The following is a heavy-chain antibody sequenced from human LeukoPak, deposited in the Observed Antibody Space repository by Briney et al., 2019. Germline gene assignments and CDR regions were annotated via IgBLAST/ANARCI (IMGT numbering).Heavy chain of an antibody. J-gene: IGHJ4*02. V-gene: IGHV3-48*01. CDR2: ISSSSNTI. Sequence: SGGSLRLSCAASGFTFNYFSVNWVRQAPGKGLEWVSYISSSSNTIYYADSVKGRFTISRDNARNSLYLQMNSLRAEDTAVYYCARGLPDYWGQGTLVTVSS. CDR3: ARGLPDY. CDR1: GFTFNYFS.